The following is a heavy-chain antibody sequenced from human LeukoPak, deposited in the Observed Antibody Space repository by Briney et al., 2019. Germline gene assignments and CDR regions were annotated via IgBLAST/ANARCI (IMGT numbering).Heavy chain of an antibody. CDR3: ARAGNYYGSGSYRY. CDR1: GYTFTSYG. J-gene: IGHJ4*02. D-gene: IGHD3-10*01. Sequence: SVKVSCKASGYTFTSYGISWVRQAPGQGLEWMGRIIPIFGTANYAQKFQGRVTITTDESTSTAYMELSSLRSEDTAVYYCARAGNYYGSGSYRYWGQGTLVTVSS. CDR2: IIPIFGTA. V-gene: IGHV1-69*05.